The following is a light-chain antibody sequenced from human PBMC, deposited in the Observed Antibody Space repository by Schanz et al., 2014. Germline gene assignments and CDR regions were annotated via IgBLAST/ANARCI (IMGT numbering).Light chain of an antibody. J-gene: IGLJ2*01. CDR1: SSDVGGFSY. Sequence: QSALTQPASVSGSPGQSITISCIGTSSDVGGFSYVSWYQQHPGKAPKLMIYDVSKRPSGVPDRFSGSKSGNTASLTISGLQAEDEADYYCCSYAGSYTWVFGGGTKLTVL. CDR2: DVS. V-gene: IGLV2-11*01. CDR3: CSYAGSYTWV.